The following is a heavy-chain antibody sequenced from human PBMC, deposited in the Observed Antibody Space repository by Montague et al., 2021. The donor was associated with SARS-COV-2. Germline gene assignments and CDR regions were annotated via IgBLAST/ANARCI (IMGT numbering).Heavy chain of an antibody. CDR2: ISTISSYI. V-gene: IGHV3-21*01. J-gene: IGHJ4*02. CDR1: GFTFSSYS. Sequence: SLRLSCAASGFTFSSYSMNWVRQAPGKGLKWVSSISTISSYIYYADSVKGRFTISGDNAKNSLYLQMNSLRAEDTAVYYCARGDYWGSLDYWGQGTLVTVSS. CDR3: ARGDYWGSLDY. D-gene: IGHD7-27*01.